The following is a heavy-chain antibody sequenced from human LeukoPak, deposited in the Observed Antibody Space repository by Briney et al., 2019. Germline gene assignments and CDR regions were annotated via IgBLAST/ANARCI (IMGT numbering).Heavy chain of an antibody. J-gene: IGHJ4*02. V-gene: IGHV3-23*01. CDR1: GFTFSNYA. CDR2: ISGSGSGGGT. CDR3: AKDGRSYSSGWPPFDY. Sequence: GGSLRLSCAASGFTFSNYAMSWVRQAPGKGLEWVSNISGSGSGGGTYYADSVRGPFTISRDNSKNTLYLQMNSLRAEDTAVYHCAKDGRSYSSGWPPFDYWGKGALVTVSS. D-gene: IGHD6-19*01.